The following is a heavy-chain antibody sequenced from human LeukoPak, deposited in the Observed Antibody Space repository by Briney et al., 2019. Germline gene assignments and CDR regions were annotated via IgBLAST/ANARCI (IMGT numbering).Heavy chain of an antibody. CDR1: GFTFSSYG. CDR3: AKDRCNGGSCYVFDY. D-gene: IGHD2-15*01. Sequence: PGGSLRLSCAASGFTFSSYGMHWVRQAPGKGLEWVAFIRYDGSDKYYTDSVKGRFTISRDNSKNTLYLQMNSLRAEDTAVYYCAKDRCNGGSCYVFDYWGQGTLVTVSS. CDR2: IRYDGSDK. J-gene: IGHJ4*02. V-gene: IGHV3-30*02.